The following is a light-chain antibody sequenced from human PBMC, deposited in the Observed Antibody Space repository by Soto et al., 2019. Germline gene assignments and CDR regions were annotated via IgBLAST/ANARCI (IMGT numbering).Light chain of an antibody. Sequence: DIQMTQSPSSLSASLGDRVTITCRASQGIDNHLAWYQQKPGKAPKLLIYAASTLHSGVPSRFTGSGSGTDFTLTISSLQPEDAATYYCQKCKVAPFTFGGGNKVEI. CDR3: QKCKVAPFT. J-gene: IGKJ4*01. CDR1: QGIDNH. CDR2: AAS. V-gene: IGKV1-27*01.